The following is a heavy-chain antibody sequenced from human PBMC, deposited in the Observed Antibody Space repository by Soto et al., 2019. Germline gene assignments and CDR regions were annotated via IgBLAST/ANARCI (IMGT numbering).Heavy chain of an antibody. CDR3: ASMTTVTTGLNYFDY. CDR2: IYYSGST. D-gene: IGHD4-17*01. CDR1: GGSISSGGYY. Sequence: PSETLSLTCTVSGGSISSGGYYWSWIRQHPGKGLEWIGYIYYSGSTYYNPSLKSRVTISVDTSKNQFSLKLSSVTAADTAVYYCASMTTVTTGLNYFDYWGQGTLVTVSS. V-gene: IGHV4-31*03. J-gene: IGHJ4*02.